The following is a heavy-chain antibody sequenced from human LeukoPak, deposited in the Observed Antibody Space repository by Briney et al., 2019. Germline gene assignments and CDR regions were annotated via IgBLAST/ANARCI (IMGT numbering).Heavy chain of an antibody. CDR1: GGSVSSSSYY. CDR2: IYYSGST. CDR3: ARALYDSSGYPLDC. V-gene: IGHV4-39*07. Sequence: SETLSLTCTVSGGSVSSSSYYWGWIRQPPGKGLEWIGSIYYSGSTYYNPSLKSRVTISVDTSKNQFSLKLSSVTAADTAVYYCARALYDSSGYPLDCWGQGTLVTVSS. D-gene: IGHD3-22*01. J-gene: IGHJ4*02.